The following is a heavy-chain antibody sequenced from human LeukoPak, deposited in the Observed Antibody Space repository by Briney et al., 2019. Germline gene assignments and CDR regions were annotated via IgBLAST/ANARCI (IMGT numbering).Heavy chain of an antibody. CDR3: ARGNYFDY. Sequence: GGSLRLSCAASGFTFSSYSMHWVRQAPGKGLEWVSSISITTYTYYADSVKGRFTISGDNAKNSLYLQMNSLRAEDTGVYYCARGNYFDYWGQGTLVTVSS. D-gene: IGHD3-10*01. CDR1: GFTFSSYS. CDR2: ISITTYT. J-gene: IGHJ4*02. V-gene: IGHV3-21*01.